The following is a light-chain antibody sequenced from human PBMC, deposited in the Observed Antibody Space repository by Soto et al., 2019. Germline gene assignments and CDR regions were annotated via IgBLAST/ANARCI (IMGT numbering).Light chain of an antibody. CDR1: QTINTY. V-gene: IGKV1-39*01. Sequence: DIQMTQSPSSLSASVGDRVTITCRASQTINTYLNWYQQTPGKGPKLLIYSASSLQSGVPSRFSGSGSGTDFTLTISSLQPEDFATYFCQQSYSTPFTFGPGTKVDIK. J-gene: IGKJ3*01. CDR3: QQSYSTPFT. CDR2: SAS.